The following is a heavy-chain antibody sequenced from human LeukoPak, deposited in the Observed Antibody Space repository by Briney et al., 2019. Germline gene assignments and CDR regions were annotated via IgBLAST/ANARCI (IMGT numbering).Heavy chain of an antibody. Sequence: GGSLRLSCAASGFTFSSYAMSWVRQAPGKGLEWVSAISGSGGSTYYADSVKGWFTISRDNSKNTLYLQMNSLRAEDTAVYYCAKDTGGDTYYDFWSGYYDLPQTGYMDVWGKGTTVTVSS. J-gene: IGHJ6*03. CDR3: AKDTGGDTYYDFWSGYYDLPQTGYMDV. CDR2: ISGSGGST. CDR1: GFTFSSYA. V-gene: IGHV3-23*01. D-gene: IGHD3-3*01.